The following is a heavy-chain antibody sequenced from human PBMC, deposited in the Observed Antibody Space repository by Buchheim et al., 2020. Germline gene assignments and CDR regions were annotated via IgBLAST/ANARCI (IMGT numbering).Heavy chain of an antibody. CDR3: AKKPGGLTGDPPDY. D-gene: IGHD7-27*01. J-gene: IGHJ4*02. Sequence: QVQLVESGGGVVQPGRSLRLSCAASGFTFSSYGMHWVRQAPGKGLEWVAVISYDGSNKYYADSVKGRFTISRDNPKNTLYLQMNSLRAEDTAVYYCAKKPGGLTGDPPDYWGQGTL. CDR1: GFTFSSYG. CDR2: ISYDGSNK. V-gene: IGHV3-30*18.